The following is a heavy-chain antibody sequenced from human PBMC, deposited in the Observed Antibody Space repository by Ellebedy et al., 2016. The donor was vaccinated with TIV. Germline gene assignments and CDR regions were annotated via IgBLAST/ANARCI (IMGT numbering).Heavy chain of an antibody. J-gene: IGHJ4*02. D-gene: IGHD3-10*01. V-gene: IGHV3-33*08. CDR2: IWYDGSNK. CDR3: ARAHPAYYYGSGSYRY. CDR1: GFTFSSYS. Sequence: GGSLRLSXAASGFTFSSYSMNWVRQAPGKGLEWVAVIWYDGSNKNYADSVKGRFTISRDNAKNSLYLQMNSLRAEDTAVYYCARAHPAYYYGSGSYRYWGQGTLVTVSS.